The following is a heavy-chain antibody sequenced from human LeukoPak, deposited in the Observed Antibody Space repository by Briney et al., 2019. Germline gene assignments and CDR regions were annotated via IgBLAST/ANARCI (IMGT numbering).Heavy chain of an antibody. Sequence: TGGSLRLSCAASGFTFSSYEMNWVRQAPGKGLEWVSYISSSGSTIYYADSVKGRFTISRDNSKNTLYLQMNSLRAEDTAVYYCAREVRVVGATHPFDYWGQGTLVTVSS. J-gene: IGHJ4*02. CDR3: AREVRVVGATHPFDY. V-gene: IGHV3-48*03. CDR2: ISSSGSTI. D-gene: IGHD1-26*01. CDR1: GFTFSSYE.